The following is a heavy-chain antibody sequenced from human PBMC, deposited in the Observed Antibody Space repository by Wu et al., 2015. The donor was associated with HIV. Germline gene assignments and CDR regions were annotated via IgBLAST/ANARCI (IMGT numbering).Heavy chain of an antibody. D-gene: IGHD4-17*01. CDR2: INPNSGGT. Sequence: QVQLVQSGAEVKKPGASVKVSCKASGYTFTGYYMHWVRQAPGQGLEWMGWINPNSGGTNYAQKFQGRVTMTRDTSISTAYMELSRLRSDDTAVYYCARGSTVTTYAFDAAFDYLGPRDKWSPSLQ. V-gene: IGHV1-2*02. CDR3: ARGSTVTTYAFDAAFDY. CDR1: GYTFTGYY. J-gene: IGHJ3*02.